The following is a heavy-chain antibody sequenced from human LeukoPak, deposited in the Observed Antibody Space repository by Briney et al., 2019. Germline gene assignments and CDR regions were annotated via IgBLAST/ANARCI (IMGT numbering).Heavy chain of an antibody. J-gene: IGHJ5*02. CDR3: ARVLLRTGIPEGFDP. CDR2: INPNSGGT. V-gene: IGHV1-2*02. Sequence: ASEKVSCKASGHTFGDHYMHWVRQAPGQGLEWMGWINPNSGGTKYAQRFQGRVTMTRDTSISTAYMELRRLRSDDTAVYYCARVLLRTGIPEGFDPWGQGTLVTVSS. D-gene: IGHD1-14*01. CDR1: GHTFGDHY.